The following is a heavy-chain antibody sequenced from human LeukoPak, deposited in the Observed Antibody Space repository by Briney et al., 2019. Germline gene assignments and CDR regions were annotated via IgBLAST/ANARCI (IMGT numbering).Heavy chain of an antibody. Sequence: GGSLRLSCAASGVNVHDFYISWVRQAPGKGLEWVSVIYRDGYIYDSDSTKGRFTISRDKSKNTVDLQMTSLRAGDTAIYYSARSFCSNGVCSLSGAYDIWGQGTMVTVAS. V-gene: IGHV3-53*01. D-gene: IGHD2-8*01. CDR2: IYRDGYI. J-gene: IGHJ3*02. CDR3: ARSFCSNGVCSLSGAYDI. CDR1: GVNVHDFY.